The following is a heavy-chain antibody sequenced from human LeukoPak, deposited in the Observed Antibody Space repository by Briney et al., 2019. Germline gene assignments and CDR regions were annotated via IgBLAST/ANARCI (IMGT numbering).Heavy chain of an antibody. J-gene: IGHJ4*02. V-gene: IGHV3-30-3*01. D-gene: IGHD3-16*01. CDR2: ISYDGSNK. Sequence: PGRSLRLSCAASGFTFSSYAMHWVRQAPGKGLEWVAVISYDGSNKYYADSVKGRFTISRDNSKNTLYLQMNSLRAEDTAVYYCARDRGSVHYFDYWGQGTLVTVSS. CDR3: ARDRGSVHYFDY. CDR1: GFTFSSYA.